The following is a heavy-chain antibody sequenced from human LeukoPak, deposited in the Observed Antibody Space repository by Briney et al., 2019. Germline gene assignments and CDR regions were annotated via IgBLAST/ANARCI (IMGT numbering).Heavy chain of an antibody. CDR1: GGSISSYY. CDR2: IYYSGST. D-gene: IGHD2-2*01. V-gene: IGHV4-59*01. J-gene: IGHJ4*02. CDR3: ARGGARVPAATGGAFDY. Sequence: SETLSLTCTVSGGSISSYYWSWIRQPPGKGLEWIGYIYYSGSTNYNPSLKSRVTISVDTSKNHFSLKLSSVTAADTAVYYRARGGARVPAATGGAFDYWGQGTLVTVSS.